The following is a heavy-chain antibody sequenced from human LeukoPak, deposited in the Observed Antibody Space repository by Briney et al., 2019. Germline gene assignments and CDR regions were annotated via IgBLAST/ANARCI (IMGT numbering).Heavy chain of an antibody. CDR2: IYYSGST. CDR1: GGSISSSSYY. CDR3: ARGVPVLRWLQNHFDY. J-gene: IGHJ4*02. Sequence: PSETLSLTCTVSGGSISSSSYYWGWIRQPPGKGLEWIGSIYYSGSTYYNPSLKSRVTISVDTSKNQFSLKLSSVTAADTAVYYCARGVPVLRWLQNHFDYWGQGILVTVSS. D-gene: IGHD5-24*01. V-gene: IGHV4-39*07.